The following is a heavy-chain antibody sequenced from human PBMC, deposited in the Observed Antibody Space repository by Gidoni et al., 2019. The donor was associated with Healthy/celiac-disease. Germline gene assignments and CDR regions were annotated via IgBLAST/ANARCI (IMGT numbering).Heavy chain of an antibody. J-gene: IGHJ4*02. Sequence: EVQLVESGGGLVKPGGSLRLSCAASGFTFSSYSMHWVRQAPGKGLEWVSSISSSSSYIYYADSVKGRFTISRDNAKNSLYLQMNSLRAEDTAVYYCARDPYGDDVSFDYWGQGTLVTVSS. CDR1: GFTFSSYS. V-gene: IGHV3-21*01. D-gene: IGHD4-17*01. CDR2: ISSSSSYI. CDR3: ARDPYGDDVSFDY.